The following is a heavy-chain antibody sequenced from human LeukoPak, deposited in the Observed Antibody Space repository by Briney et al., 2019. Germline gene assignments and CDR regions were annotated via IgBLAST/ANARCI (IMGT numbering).Heavy chain of an antibody. V-gene: IGHV3-48*02. CDR1: GFTFSTYR. CDR3: ARGSSFAPYYFDY. Sequence: PAGSLTLSCAASGFTFSTYRMNWVRQAPGKGLEWLSYISSGSNTIYYADSVKGRFTISRDNAKNSLFLQVNSLRDEDTAVYYCARGSSFAPYYFDYGGQGHLVTVPS. J-gene: IGHJ4*02. D-gene: IGHD1-26*01. CDR2: ISSGSNTI.